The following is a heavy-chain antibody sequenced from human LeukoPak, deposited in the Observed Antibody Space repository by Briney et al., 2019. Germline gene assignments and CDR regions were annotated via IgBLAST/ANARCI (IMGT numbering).Heavy chain of an antibody. CDR1: GGSISSYY. V-gene: IGHV4-59*01. Sequence: KPSETLSLTCTVSGGSISSYYWSWIRQPPGKGLEWIGYIYYSGSTNYNPSLKSRVTISVDTSENQFSLKLSSVTAADTAVYYCARGRGYYDSSGYYPDYWGQGTLVTVSS. CDR3: ARGRGYYDSSGYYPDY. J-gene: IGHJ4*02. D-gene: IGHD3-22*01. CDR2: IYYSGST.